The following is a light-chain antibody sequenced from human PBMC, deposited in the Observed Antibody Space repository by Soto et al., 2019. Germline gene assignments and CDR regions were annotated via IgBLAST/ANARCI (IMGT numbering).Light chain of an antibody. CDR3: QQRSNWPWT. J-gene: IGKJ1*01. Sequence: EIVLTQSPATLSLSPGERATLSCRASQSVSSYLAWYQQKPGQAPRLLIYDASNRATGIPARFSGSGSGTDFTLSIRSLEPEDFAVYYCQQRSNWPWTFAQVTKVVIK. CDR2: DAS. V-gene: IGKV3-11*01. CDR1: QSVSSY.